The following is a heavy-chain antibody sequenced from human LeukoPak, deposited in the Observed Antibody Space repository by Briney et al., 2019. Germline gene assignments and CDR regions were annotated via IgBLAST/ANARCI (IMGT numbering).Heavy chain of an antibody. J-gene: IGHJ4*02. CDR2: IHYSGST. Sequence: PSETLSLTCTVSGGSISSYYWSWIRQPPGKGLEWIGYIHYSGSTNYNPSLKSRVTISVDTSKNQFSLKLSSVTAADTAVYYCARVYRGVAPFYWGQGTLVTVSS. CDR3: ARVYRGVAPFY. D-gene: IGHD3-3*01. V-gene: IGHV4-59*01. CDR1: GGSISSYY.